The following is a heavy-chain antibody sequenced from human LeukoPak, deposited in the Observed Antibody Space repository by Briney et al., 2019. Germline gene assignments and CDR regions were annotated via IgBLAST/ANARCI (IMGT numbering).Heavy chain of an antibody. D-gene: IGHD3-22*01. V-gene: IGHV1-8*01. CDR2: MNPDSGNT. CDR3: ASRVYDSSGYYDFDY. CDR1: GYTFTNYD. J-gene: IGHJ4*02. Sequence: ASVKVSCKASGYTFTNYDINWVRQATGQELEWMGWMNPDSGNTGCAQKFQGRVAMTRDTSISTAYMELSSLRSEDTAVYYCASRVYDSSGYYDFDYWGQGTLVTVSS.